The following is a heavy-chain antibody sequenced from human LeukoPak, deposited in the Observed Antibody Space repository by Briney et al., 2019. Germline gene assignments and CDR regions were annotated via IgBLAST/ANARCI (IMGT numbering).Heavy chain of an antibody. CDR3: ARVVHDSSGFAEYFQH. CDR2: IYYSGST. Sequence: SETLSLTCTVSGGSISSSSYYWGWIRQPPGKGLEWIGSIYYSGSTYYNPSLKSRVTISVDTSKNQFSLKLSSVTAADTAVYYCARVVHDSSGFAEYFQHWGQGTLVTVSS. CDR1: GGSISSSSYY. D-gene: IGHD3-22*01. J-gene: IGHJ1*01. V-gene: IGHV4-39*07.